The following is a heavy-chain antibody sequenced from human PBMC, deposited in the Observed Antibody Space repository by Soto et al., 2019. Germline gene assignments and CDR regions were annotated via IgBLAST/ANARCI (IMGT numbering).Heavy chain of an antibody. J-gene: IGHJ5*02. CDR3: ARDYSNPRGRFDP. CDR2: INQDGSEK. V-gene: IGHV3-7*01. Sequence: HPGGSLRLSCAASGFTSSGYWMTWVRQAPGKGLEWVANINQDGSEKYYVDSVKGRFTISRDNAEDSLYLQMNSLRAEDTAIYYCARDYSNPRGRFDPWGQGTLVTVSS. D-gene: IGHD4-4*01. CDR1: GFTSSGYW.